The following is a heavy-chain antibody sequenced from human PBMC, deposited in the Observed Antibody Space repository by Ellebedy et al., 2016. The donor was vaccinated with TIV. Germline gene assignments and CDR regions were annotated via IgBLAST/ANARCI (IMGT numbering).Heavy chain of an antibody. J-gene: IGHJ6*03. D-gene: IGHD4-17*01. CDR2: ISGYNGNT. Sequence: ASVKVSXKASGYTFTNYGISWVRQAPGQGLELMGWISGYNGNTNYAQKLQGRVTMTTDTSTCTAYMELRSLRSDDTAVYYCARFPGPLRRNYYYYMDVWGKGTTVTVSS. V-gene: IGHV1-18*01. CDR3: ARFPGPLRRNYYYYMDV. CDR1: GYTFTNYG.